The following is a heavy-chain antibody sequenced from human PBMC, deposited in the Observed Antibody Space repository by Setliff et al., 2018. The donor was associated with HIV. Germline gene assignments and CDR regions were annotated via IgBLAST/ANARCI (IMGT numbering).Heavy chain of an antibody. D-gene: IGHD3-22*01. CDR2: IIPNFGTA. V-gene: IGHV1-69*13. Sequence: SVKVSCKASGGAFRNNAINWVRQAPGRGLEWMGTIIPNFGTADYAQKFQGRVTITADESTTTVYMELSSLRSEDTAVYYCARALGISTDSNRFDSWGQGTLVTVS. CDR1: GGAFRNNA. CDR3: ARALGISTDSNRFDS. J-gene: IGHJ4*02.